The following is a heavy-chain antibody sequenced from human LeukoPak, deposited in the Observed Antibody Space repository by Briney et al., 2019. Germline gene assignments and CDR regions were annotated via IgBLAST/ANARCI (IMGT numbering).Heavy chain of an antibody. V-gene: IGHV3-7*01. CDR3: GRTEDLSDY. J-gene: IGHJ4*02. Sequence: GGSLRLSCAVSAASAASGFTFDNHWMTWVRQAPGKGLEWVANIKQDGSEKHYVDSVKGRFIISRDNVENSLYLQMNSLRVEDTAVYYCGRTEDLSDYWGQGTLVTVSS. CDR2: IKQDGSEK. D-gene: IGHD2-15*01. CDR1: GFTFDNHW.